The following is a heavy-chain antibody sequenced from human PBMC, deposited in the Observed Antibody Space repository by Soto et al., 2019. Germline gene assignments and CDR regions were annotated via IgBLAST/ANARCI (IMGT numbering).Heavy chain of an antibody. CDR1: GGSFSGYY. Sequence: QVQLQQWGAGLLKPSETLSLTCAVYGGSFSGYYWSWIRQPPGKGLEWIGEINHSGSTNYNPSLKSRVTISVDTSKNQFSLKLSSVTAAHTAVYYCARGLVSDYGDTDPNYYGMDVWGQGTTVTVSS. J-gene: IGHJ6*02. V-gene: IGHV4-34*01. CDR2: INHSGST. CDR3: ARGLVSDYGDTDPNYYGMDV. D-gene: IGHD4-17*01.